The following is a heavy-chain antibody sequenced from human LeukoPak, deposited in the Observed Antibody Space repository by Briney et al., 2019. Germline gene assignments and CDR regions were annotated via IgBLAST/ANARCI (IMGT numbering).Heavy chain of an antibody. Sequence: ASVKVSCKASGCTFTDYGIHWVRQAPGQGLEWMGWISGYNDDTNYAQMVQGRFTMTKDTSTTTVYMELRSLRSDDTAVYFCARAPVAAGGFDSWGQGTRVTVSS. CDR2: ISGYNDDT. CDR3: ARAPVAAGGFDS. V-gene: IGHV1-18*01. D-gene: IGHD6-19*01. CDR1: GCTFTDYG. J-gene: IGHJ4*02.